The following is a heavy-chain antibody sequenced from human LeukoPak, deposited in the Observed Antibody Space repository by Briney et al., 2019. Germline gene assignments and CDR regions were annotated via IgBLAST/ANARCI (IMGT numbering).Heavy chain of an antibody. D-gene: IGHD4-17*01. CDR3: AKATVTHLIDY. V-gene: IGHV3-53*01. CDR2: IYRSGST. J-gene: IGHJ4*02. CDR1: GFTVSTNY. Sequence: GGSLRLSCAASGFTVSTNYMNWVRQAPGKGLDWVSVIYRSGSTYYADSVKGRFTISRDNSKNTVYLQMNSLGAEDTAVYYCAKATVTHLIDYWGQGTLVTVSS.